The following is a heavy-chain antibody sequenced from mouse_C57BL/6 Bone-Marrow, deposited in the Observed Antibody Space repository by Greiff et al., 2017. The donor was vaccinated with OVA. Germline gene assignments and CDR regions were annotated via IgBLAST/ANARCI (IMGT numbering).Heavy chain of an antibody. V-gene: IGHV14-3*01. CDR1: GFNIKNTY. CDR2: IDPANDNT. J-gene: IGHJ4*01. Sequence: EVQLQQSVAELVRPGASVKLSCTASGFNIKNTYMHWVKQRPEQGLEWIGRIDPANDNTKYAPKFQGKATMTADTSSHTAYLQLSSLSSEDTAVDCGGGGNVGSSLYGMDYWGQGTSVTVSA. D-gene: IGHD1-1*01. CDR3: GGGNVGSSLYGMDY.